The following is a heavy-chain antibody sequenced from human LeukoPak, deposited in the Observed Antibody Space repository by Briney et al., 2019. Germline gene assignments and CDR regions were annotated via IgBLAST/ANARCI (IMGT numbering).Heavy chain of an antibody. CDR2: INPSGGST. J-gene: IGHJ4*02. CDR3: AREIGTYYYDSSGFDY. D-gene: IGHD3-22*01. CDR1: GYTFTSYY. V-gene: IGHV1-46*01. Sequence: ASVKVSCKASGYTFTSYYVHWVRQAPGEGLEWMGIINPSGGSTIYAQKFQGRVTMTWDMSTSTVYMELSSLRSEDTAVYYCAREIGTYYYDSSGFDYWGQGTLVTVSS.